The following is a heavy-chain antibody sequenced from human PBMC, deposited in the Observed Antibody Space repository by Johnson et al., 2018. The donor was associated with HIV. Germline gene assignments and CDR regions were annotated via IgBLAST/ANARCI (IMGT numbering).Heavy chain of an antibody. D-gene: IGHD5-24*01. CDR3: ARAYNDAFDI. CDR1: GFTVSSNY. J-gene: IGHJ3*02. Sequence: VQLVESGGGLIQPGGSLRLSCAASGFTVSSNYMSWVRQAPGKGMEWISVIYTGGSTYYADSVKGRFTISRDNSKNTLYLQMNSLRAEDTAVFYCARAYNDAFDIWGQGTMVTVSS. CDR2: IYTGGST. V-gene: IGHV3-66*03.